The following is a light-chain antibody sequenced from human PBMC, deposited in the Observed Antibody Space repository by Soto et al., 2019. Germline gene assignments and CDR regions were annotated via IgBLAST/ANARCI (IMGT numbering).Light chain of an antibody. Sequence: ESVVAQVPGSLCLSPGERATLSWRASQSVSSNYLAWYQQKPGQAPRLLIYGASTRATGMLARFSGSGSGTEFTLTIRSLQSEDFAVYYCQQYDNWPLTFGGGTKVDIK. V-gene: IGKV3-15*01. CDR1: QSVSSN. CDR2: GAS. J-gene: IGKJ4*01. CDR3: QQYDNWPLT.